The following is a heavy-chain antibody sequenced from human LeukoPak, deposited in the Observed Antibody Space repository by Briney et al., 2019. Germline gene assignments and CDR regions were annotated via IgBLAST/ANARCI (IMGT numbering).Heavy chain of an antibody. CDR1: GFTFSSYG. D-gene: IGHD4-17*01. CDR2: IWDDGSNK. CDR3: ARDLYGAHSPGY. J-gene: IGHJ4*02. V-gene: IGHV3-33*01. Sequence: PGRSLRLSCAASGFTFSSYGMHGVRQAPGKGLEWVAVIWDDGSNKYYADSVKGRFTISRDNSKNTLYLQMNSLRAEDTAVYYCARDLYGAHSPGYWGQGTLVTVSS.